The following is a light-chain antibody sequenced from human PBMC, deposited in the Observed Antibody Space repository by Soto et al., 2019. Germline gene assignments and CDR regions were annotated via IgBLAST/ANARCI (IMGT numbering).Light chain of an antibody. V-gene: IGLV2-23*01. Sequence: QSALTQPASVSGSPGQSITISCTGTSSDVGSYNLVSWYQRHPGKAPKLMIYEGSKRPSGVSNRFSGSKSGNTASLTTSGLQAEDEADYYCSSYAASSPLVFGGGTKLTVL. CDR2: EGS. CDR1: SSDVGSYNL. CDR3: SSYAASSPLV. J-gene: IGLJ2*01.